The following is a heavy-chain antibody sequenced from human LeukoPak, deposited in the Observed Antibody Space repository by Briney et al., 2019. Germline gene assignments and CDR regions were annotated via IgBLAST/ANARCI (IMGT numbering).Heavy chain of an antibody. V-gene: IGHV3-74*01. D-gene: IGHD6-19*01. CDR1: GFTFSTSW. J-gene: IGHJ4*02. Sequence: GSLRLSCTVSGFTFSTSWMNWVRHAPGKGLLWVSRINSDGRNTEYTDSVKGRFTISRDNAKNTLYLQMNSLRVEDTAVYFCARVGLNSSGWSAWGQGTLVTVSP. CDR2: INSDGRNT. CDR3: ARVGLNSSGWSA.